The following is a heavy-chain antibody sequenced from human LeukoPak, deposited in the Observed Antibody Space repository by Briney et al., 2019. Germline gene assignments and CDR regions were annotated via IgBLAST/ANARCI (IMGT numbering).Heavy chain of an antibody. J-gene: IGHJ6*03. CDR1: GGSFSDSY. CDR2: INQSGTT. CDR3: ARSGSSWDLGGYYYYYMDV. D-gene: IGHD6-13*01. V-gene: IGHV4-34*01. Sequence: PSETLSLTCAVYGGSFSDSYWSWIRQTPGKGLEWIGEINQSGTTYYNPSLKSRVTISVDTSKNQFSLKLSSVTAADTAVYYCARSGSSWDLGGYYYYYMDVWGKGTTVTISS.